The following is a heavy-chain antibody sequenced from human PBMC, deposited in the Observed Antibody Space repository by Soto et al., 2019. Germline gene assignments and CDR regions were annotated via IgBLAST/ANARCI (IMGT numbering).Heavy chain of an antibody. J-gene: IGHJ4*02. CDR2: IYHTGST. CDR3: ARGFSAGKGSPPDF. V-gene: IGHV4-61*03. Sequence: SETLSLTCNVSGDSLNSGAYYWTWIRQSPGRGLEWLGHIYHTGSTNYNPSLRSRLTISLDTSKNHFSLTLRSVNAVDTGVYYCARGFSAGKGSPPDFWGQGSLVTVSS. D-gene: IGHD6-13*01. CDR1: GDSLNSGAYY.